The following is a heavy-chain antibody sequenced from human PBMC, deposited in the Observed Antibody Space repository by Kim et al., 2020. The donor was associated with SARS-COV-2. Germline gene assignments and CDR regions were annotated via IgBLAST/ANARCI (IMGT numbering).Heavy chain of an antibody. CDR1: GYTLTELS. CDR2: FDPEDGET. Sequence: ASVKVSCKVSGYTLTELSMHWVRQAPGKGLEWMGGFDPEDGETTYAQKFQGRVTMTEDTSTDTAYMELSSLRSEDTAVYYCATDYYGSGVMPSYYYGMDVWGQGTTVTVSS. D-gene: IGHD3-10*01. V-gene: IGHV1-24*01. CDR3: ATDYYGSGVMPSYYYGMDV. J-gene: IGHJ6*02.